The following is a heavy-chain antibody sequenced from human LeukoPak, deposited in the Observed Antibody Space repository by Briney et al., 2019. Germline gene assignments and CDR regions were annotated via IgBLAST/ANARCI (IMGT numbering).Heavy chain of an antibody. CDR3: TRPRSGGFFWGFES. CDR2: ISSSSSYI. D-gene: IGHD3-16*01. J-gene: IGHJ4*02. CDR1: GFTFSSYS. V-gene: IGHV3-21*01. Sequence: PGGSLRLSCAASGFTFSSYSMNWVRQAPGKGLEWVSSISSSSSYIYYADSVKGRFTISRDNAKNSLYLQMNSLRADDSSVYYCTRPRSGGFFWGFESWGQGTLVTVSS.